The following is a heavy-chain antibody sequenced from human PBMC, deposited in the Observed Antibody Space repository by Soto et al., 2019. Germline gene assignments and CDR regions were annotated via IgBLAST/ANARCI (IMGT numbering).Heavy chain of an antibody. CDR2: ISGSGGST. V-gene: IGHV3-23*01. Sequence: VGSLRLSCAASGFTFSSYAMSWVRQAPGKGLEWVSAISGSGGSTYYADSVKGRFTISRDNSKNTLYLQMNSLRAEDTAVYYCAKDYSPNYYGSGSSDYWGQGTLVTVSS. J-gene: IGHJ4*02. D-gene: IGHD3-10*01. CDR3: AKDYSPNYYGSGSSDY. CDR1: GFTFSSYA.